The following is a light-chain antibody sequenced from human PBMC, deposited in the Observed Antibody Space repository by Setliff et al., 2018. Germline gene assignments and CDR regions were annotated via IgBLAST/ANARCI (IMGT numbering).Light chain of an antibody. CDR1: SSDIGDYKY. V-gene: IGLV2-14*01. J-gene: IGLJ1*01. Sequence: QSALAQPASVSGSPGQSITISCSGTSSDIGDYKYVSWYQQHPGKVPTLLIYQVNQRPSGVSDRFSGSKSGNTASLTISGLQAEDEADYYCSSYTTRTSLDVFGTGTKVTVL. CDR3: SSYTTRTSLDV. CDR2: QVN.